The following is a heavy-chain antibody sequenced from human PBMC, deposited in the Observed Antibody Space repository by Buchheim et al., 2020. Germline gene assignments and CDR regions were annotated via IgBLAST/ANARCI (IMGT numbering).Heavy chain of an antibody. D-gene: IGHD2-21*02. CDR3: ARDSDCGGDCYNFDY. Sequence: QVQLVESGGGVVQPGRSLRLSCAASGFTFSSYAMHWVRQAPGKGLEWVAVISYDGSNTYYADSVKGRFNISRANSKNTLYLQMNSLRAEDTAVYYCARDSDCGGDCYNFDYWGQGTL. V-gene: IGHV3-30*04. CDR2: ISYDGSNT. J-gene: IGHJ4*02. CDR1: GFTFSSYA.